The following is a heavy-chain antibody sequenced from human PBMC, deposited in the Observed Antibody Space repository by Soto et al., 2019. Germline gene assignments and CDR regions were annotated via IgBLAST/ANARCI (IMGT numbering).Heavy chain of an antibody. Sequence: ASVKVSCKASGYTFTSYGIIWVRQAPGQGLEWMGWISAYNGNTNYAQKLQGRFTISRDNSKNTLYLQMNSLRAEDTAVYYCAKGLISSSPLYNWFDPWGQGTLVTVSS. CDR3: AKGLISSSPLYNWFDP. V-gene: IGHV1-18*01. J-gene: IGHJ5*02. D-gene: IGHD6-13*01. CDR1: GYTFTSYG. CDR2: ISAYNGNT.